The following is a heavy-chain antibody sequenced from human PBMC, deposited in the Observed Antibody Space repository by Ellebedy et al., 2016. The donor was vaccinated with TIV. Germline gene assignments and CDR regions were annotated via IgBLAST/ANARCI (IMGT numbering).Heavy chain of an antibody. CDR3: ARDARFIGQQHNWFDP. V-gene: IGHV3-11*01. CDR1: GFTFSDYY. J-gene: IGHJ5*02. D-gene: IGHD6-13*01. Sequence: GGSLRLSCAASGFTFSDYYMSWIRQAPGKGLEWVSYISSSGRTVYYADSVKGRFTIPRDNAKNSLYLQMNSLRAEDTAVYYCARDARFIGQQHNWFDPWGQGTLVTVSS. CDR2: ISSSGRTV.